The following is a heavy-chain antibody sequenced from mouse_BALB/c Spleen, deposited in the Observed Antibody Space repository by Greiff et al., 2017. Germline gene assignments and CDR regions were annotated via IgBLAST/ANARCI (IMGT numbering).Heavy chain of an antibody. CDR1: GFTFSSFG. V-gene: IGHV5-17*02. CDR2: ISSGSSTI. D-gene: IGHD2-4*01. J-gene: IGHJ4*01. Sequence: EVKLVESGGGLVQPGGSRKLSCAASGFTFSSFGMHWVRQAPEKGLEWVAYISSGSSTIYYADTVKGRFTISRDNPKNTLFLQMTSLRSEDTAMYYCARGGTMITTDAMDYWGQGTSVTVSS. CDR3: ARGGTMITTDAMDY.